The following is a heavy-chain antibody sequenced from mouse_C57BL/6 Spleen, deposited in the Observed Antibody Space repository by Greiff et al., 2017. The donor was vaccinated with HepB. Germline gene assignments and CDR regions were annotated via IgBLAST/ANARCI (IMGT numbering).Heavy chain of an antibody. Sequence: EVQLQQSGPELVKPGASVKISCKASGYTFTDYYMNWVKQSHGKSLEWIGDINPNNGGTSYNQKFKGKATLTVDKSSSTAYMELRSLTSEDSAVYSCASRPGDYWGQGTTLTVSS. CDR1: GYTFTDYY. CDR2: INPNNGGT. V-gene: IGHV1-26*01. CDR3: ASRPGDY. J-gene: IGHJ2*01.